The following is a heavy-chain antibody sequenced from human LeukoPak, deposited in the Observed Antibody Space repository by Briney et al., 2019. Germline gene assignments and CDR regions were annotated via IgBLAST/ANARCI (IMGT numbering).Heavy chain of an antibody. D-gene: IGHD4-17*01. CDR1: GYSFTSYW. J-gene: IGHJ6*02. V-gene: IGHV5-51*01. Sequence: GESLKISWKGSGYSFTSYWIGLVRQIPGKGVEWVGIIYPGDSDTRYSPSFQGQVTISADKSISTAYLQCGSRKASDTARNYCGRLTTVKPEDYGMDVWGQGTTVTVSS. CDR2: IYPGDSDT. CDR3: GRLTTVKPEDYGMDV.